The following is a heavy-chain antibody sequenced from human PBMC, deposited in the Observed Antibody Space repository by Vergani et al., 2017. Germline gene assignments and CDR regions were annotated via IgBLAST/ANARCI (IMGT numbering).Heavy chain of an antibody. J-gene: IGHJ4*02. Sequence: QVQLVQSGAEVKKPGASVKVSRKTSGYTLTSYYMQWARQAPGQGLEWLGIINPSGGSTSYALKFQGRVTMTRDTSTGTVYMELSSLRSEDTAVYYCAKVHYGDLPFDDWGQGTLVTVSS. CDR3: AKVHYGDLPFDD. V-gene: IGHV1-46*03. CDR2: INPSGGST. CDR1: GYTLTSYY. D-gene: IGHD4-17*01.